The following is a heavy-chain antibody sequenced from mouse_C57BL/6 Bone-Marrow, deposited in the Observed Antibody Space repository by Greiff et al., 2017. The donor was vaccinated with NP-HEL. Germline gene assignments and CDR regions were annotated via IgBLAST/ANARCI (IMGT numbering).Heavy chain of an antibody. J-gene: IGHJ2*01. CDR3: ARHYYSNYFDY. Sequence: EVQRVESGGDLVKPGGSLKLSCAASGFTFSSYGMSWVRQTPDKRLEWVATISSGGSYTYYPDSVKGRFTISRDNAKNTLYLQMSSLKSEDTAMYYCARHYYSNYFDYWGQGTTLPVSS. CDR1: GFTFSSYG. CDR2: ISSGGSYT. V-gene: IGHV5-6*01. D-gene: IGHD2-5*01.